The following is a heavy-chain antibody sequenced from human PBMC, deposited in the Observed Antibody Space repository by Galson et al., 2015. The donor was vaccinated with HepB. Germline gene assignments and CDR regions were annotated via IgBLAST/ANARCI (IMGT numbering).Heavy chain of an antibody. CDR2: ISSSSSYI. CDR1: GFTFSSYS. V-gene: IGHV3-21*01. D-gene: IGHD5-18*01. CDR3: ARDRRNVGYSPDAFDI. Sequence: SLRLSCAASGFTFSSYSMNWVRQAPGKGLEWVSSISSSSSYIYYADSVKGRFTISRDNAKNSLYLQMNSLRAEDTAVYYCARDRRNVGYSPDAFDIWGQGTMVTVSS. J-gene: IGHJ3*02.